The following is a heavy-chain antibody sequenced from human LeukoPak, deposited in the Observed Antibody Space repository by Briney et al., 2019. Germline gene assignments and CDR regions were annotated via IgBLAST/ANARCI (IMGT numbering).Heavy chain of an antibody. CDR1: GGSISSYY. Sequence: SETLSLTRTVSGGSISSYYWSWLRQPPGKGLEWIGYIYYSGSTNYNPSLESRVTISVDTSKNQFSLKLGSVTAADTAVYYCARAGVVSNPNSYWYFDLWGRGTLVTVSS. CDR2: IYYSGST. V-gene: IGHV4-59*01. CDR3: ARAGVVSNPNSYWYFDL. D-gene: IGHD3-3*01. J-gene: IGHJ2*01.